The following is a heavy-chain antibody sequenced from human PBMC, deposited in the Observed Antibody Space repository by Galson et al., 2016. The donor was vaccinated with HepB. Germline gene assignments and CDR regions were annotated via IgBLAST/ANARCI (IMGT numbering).Heavy chain of an antibody. CDR3: ARDFGSWYFDL. CDR2: IKSDGSGT. D-gene: IGHD1-14*01. Sequence: SLRLSCAASGFTFSSYWMHWVRQAPGKGLEWVSRIKSDGSGTAYADSVKGRFSISRDNAKNTLFLQMNSLRAEDTAVYFCARDFGSWYFDLWGRGTLVTVS. CDR1: GFTFSSYW. J-gene: IGHJ2*01. V-gene: IGHV3-74*01.